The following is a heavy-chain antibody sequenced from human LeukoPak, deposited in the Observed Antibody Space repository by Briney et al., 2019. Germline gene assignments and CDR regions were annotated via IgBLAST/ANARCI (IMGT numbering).Heavy chain of an antibody. CDR2: IIPIFGTA. D-gene: IGHD5-12*01. J-gene: IGHJ3*02. CDR3: ARVLKFGYPPEEDI. V-gene: IGHV1-69*01. CDR1: GGTFSSYA. Sequence: ASVKVSCKASGGTFSSYAISWVRQAPGQGLEWMGGIIPIFGTANYAQKFQGRVTITADESTSTAYMELSSLRSEDTAVYYCARVLKFGYPPEEDIWGQGTMVTVSS.